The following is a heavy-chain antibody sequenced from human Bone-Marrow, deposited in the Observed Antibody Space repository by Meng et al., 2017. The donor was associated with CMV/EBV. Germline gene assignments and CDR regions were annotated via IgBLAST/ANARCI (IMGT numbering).Heavy chain of an antibody. CDR2: IYYSGNS. CDR1: PPSINPVDYS. J-gene: IGHJ4*02. Sequence: SPPSINPVDYSWSWLRQPPGKGLEWIGYIYYSGNSYYNPSLKSRVTISVDTSRNQFSLKLSSVTAADTAVYYCARYYYHSSAYHFDSWGQGALVTVSS. D-gene: IGHD3-22*01. CDR3: ARYYYHSSAYHFDS. V-gene: IGHV4-30-4*08.